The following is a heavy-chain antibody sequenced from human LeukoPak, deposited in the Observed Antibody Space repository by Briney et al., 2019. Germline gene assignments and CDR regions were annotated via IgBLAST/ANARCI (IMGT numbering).Heavy chain of an antibody. CDR3: ASLGRGY. V-gene: IGHV4-34*01. D-gene: IGHD3-16*01. J-gene: IGHJ4*02. CDR2: INHSGST. CDR1: GGSISSYY. Sequence: SEILSLTCTVSGGSISSYYWSWIRQPPGKGLEWIGEINHSGSTNYNPSLKSRVTISVDTSKNQFSLKLSSVTAADTAVYYCASLGRGYWGQGTLVTVSS.